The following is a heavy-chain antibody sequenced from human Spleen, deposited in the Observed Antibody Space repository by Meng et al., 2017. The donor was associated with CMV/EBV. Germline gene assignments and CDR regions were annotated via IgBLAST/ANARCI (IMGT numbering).Heavy chain of an antibody. CDR1: GGSIHSNNYH. Sequence: SGGSIHSNNYHWGWIRQPPGEGLEWIGSISYTGSTYYMPSLKSRVTISSDTSRNQFSLRLSSATAADTAMYYCARDRGYELVTVFDSWGQGTLVTVSS. CDR3: ARDRGYELVTVFDS. J-gene: IGHJ4*02. V-gene: IGHV4-39*07. D-gene: IGHD5-12*01. CDR2: ISYTGST.